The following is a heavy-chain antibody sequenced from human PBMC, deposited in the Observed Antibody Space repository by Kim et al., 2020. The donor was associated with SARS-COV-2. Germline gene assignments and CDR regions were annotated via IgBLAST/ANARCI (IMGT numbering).Heavy chain of an antibody. J-gene: IGHJ4*02. CDR3: ARTPRKTDTAFDY. Sequence: GGSLSLSCAASGFTFSSYAMHWVRQAPGKGLEWVAVISYDGSNKYYADSVKGRFTISRDNSKNTLYLQMNSLRAEDTAVYYCARTPRKTDTAFDYWGQG. D-gene: IGHD5-18*01. CDR1: GFTFSSYA. CDR2: ISYDGSNK. V-gene: IGHV3-30*04.